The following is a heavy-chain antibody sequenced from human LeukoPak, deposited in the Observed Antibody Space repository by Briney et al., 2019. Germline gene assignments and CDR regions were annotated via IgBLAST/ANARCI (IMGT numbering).Heavy chain of an antibody. CDR2: ISGSGGST. V-gene: IGHV3-23*01. Sequence: HPGGSLRLSCAASGFTFSSYAMSWVRQAPGKGLEWVSAISGSGGSTYYADSVKGRFTISRDNSKNTLYLQMNSLRAEDTAVYYCARGGLYYYDSSGYFNFDYWGQGTLVTVSS. CDR1: GFTFSSYA. D-gene: IGHD3-22*01. CDR3: ARGGLYYYDSSGYFNFDY. J-gene: IGHJ4*02.